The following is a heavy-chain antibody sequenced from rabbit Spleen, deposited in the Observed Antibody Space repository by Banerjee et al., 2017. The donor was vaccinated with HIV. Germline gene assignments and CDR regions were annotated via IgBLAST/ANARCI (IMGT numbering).Heavy chain of an antibody. Sequence: QQQLVESGGGLVKPGASLTLTCKASGFSFSSKAVMCWVRQAPGKGLEWIACINAITGKAVFAYWAKVLSTFAKPSSTTVTLQIACLTSAVTVIYFCARDLTDVIGWNFGWWGPRSRVTFS. V-gene: IGHV1S45*01. D-gene: IGHD1-1*01. J-gene: IGHJ4*01. CDR3: ARDLTDVIGWNFGW. CDR1: GFSFSSKAV. CDR2: INAITGKA.